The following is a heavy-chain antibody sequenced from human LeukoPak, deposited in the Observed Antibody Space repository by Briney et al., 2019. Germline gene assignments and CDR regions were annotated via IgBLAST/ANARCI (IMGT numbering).Heavy chain of an antibody. J-gene: IGHJ4*02. D-gene: IGHD4-17*01. Sequence: PGGSLRLSCAASGFTFDDYAMHWVRQAPGKGLEWVSGISWNTDSIAYADSVKGRFTISRDSAKNSLFLQMNSLRAEDMAFYYCAKSDNVYGDHMGYFDYWGQGTLVTVSS. V-gene: IGHV3-9*03. CDR2: ISWNTDSI. CDR1: GFTFDDYA. CDR3: AKSDNVYGDHMGYFDY.